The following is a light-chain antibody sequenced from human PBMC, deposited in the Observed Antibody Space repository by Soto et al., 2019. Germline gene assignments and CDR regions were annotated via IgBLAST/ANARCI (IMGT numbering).Light chain of an antibody. CDR1: SSDVGAYKY. Sequence: QSVLTQPPSASGSPGQSVTISCTGTSSDVGAYKYVSWYQQYPGKAPKLMIYEVTKRPSGVPDRFSGSKSGNTASLTVSGLQAEAEADYYCTSYVGNDIWVFGGGTKVTVL. V-gene: IGLV2-8*01. CDR2: EVT. J-gene: IGLJ3*02. CDR3: TSYVGNDIWV.